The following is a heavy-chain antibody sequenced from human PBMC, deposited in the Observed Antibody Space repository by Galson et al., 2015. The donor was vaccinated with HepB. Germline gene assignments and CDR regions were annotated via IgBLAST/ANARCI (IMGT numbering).Heavy chain of an antibody. CDR2: VTGNGDST. CDR3: ARDERGRKYVAGTTGSPAW. D-gene: IGHD1-26*01. Sequence: SLRLSCAASGFAFSSYAMTWFRQAPGKGLEWVSTVTGNGDSTFYSDSVKGRFTVSRDNSKNALYLHMTSLRAEDTATCYCARDERGRKYVAGTTGSPAWWGQGTLVTVSS. V-gene: IGHV3-23*01. CDR1: GFAFSSYA. J-gene: IGHJ4*02.